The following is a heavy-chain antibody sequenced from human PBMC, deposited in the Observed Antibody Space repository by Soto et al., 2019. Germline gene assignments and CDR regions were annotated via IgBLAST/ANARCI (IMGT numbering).Heavy chain of an antibody. D-gene: IGHD4-17*01. Sequence: SETLSLTCTVSGGSISSGGYYWSWIRQHPGKGLEWIGYIYYSGSTYYNPSLKSRVTISVDTSKNQFSLKLSSVTAADTAVYYCALLPPGDYFFAYWGQGTLVTVSS. CDR3: ALLPPGDYFFAY. CDR1: GGSISSGGYY. CDR2: IYYSGST. J-gene: IGHJ4*02. V-gene: IGHV4-31*03.